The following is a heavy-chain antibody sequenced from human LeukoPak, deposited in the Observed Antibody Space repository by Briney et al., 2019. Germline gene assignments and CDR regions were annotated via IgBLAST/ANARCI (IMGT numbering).Heavy chain of an antibody. CDR3: ARGNYDFWSGYYNNPPGYYYMDV. J-gene: IGHJ6*03. CDR1: GGPISSYY. CDR2: IYYSGST. D-gene: IGHD3-3*01. V-gene: IGHV4-59*01. Sequence: SETLSLTCTVSGGPISSYYWSWIRQPPGKGLEWIGYIYYSGSTNYNPSLKSRVTISVDTSKNQFSLKLSSVAAADTAVYYCARGNYDFWSGYYNNPPGYYYMDVWGKGTTVTVSS.